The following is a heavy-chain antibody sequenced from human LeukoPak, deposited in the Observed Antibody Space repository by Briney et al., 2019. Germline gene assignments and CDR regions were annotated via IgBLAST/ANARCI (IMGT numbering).Heavy chain of an antibody. CDR2: IIPIFGTA. V-gene: IGHV1-69*13. Sequence: GASVKVSCKASGGTFSSYAISWVRQAPGQGLEWMGGIIPIFGTANYAQKFQGRVTITADESTSTAYMELSSLRSEDTAVYYCARDYADTAMEPYGMDVWGQGTTVTVSS. J-gene: IGHJ6*02. CDR3: ARDYADTAMEPYGMDV. CDR1: GGTFSSYA. D-gene: IGHD5-18*01.